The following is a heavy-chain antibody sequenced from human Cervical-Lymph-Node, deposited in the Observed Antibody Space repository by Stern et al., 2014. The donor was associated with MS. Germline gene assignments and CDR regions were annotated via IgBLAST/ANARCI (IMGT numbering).Heavy chain of an antibody. CDR1: GGSISSGNYY. D-gene: IGHD3-3*01. Sequence: QLQLQDSGPGLVKPSQTLSLTCTVSGGSISSGNYYWSWIRQHPGKGLEWIGSLYHSGSTYYNPPLKSRVTTSIDTSKNQFSLKLSSVTAADTAVYYCARGSREVLLPRFYFDYWGQGTLVTVSS. V-gene: IGHV4-31*03. CDR2: LYHSGST. CDR3: ARGSREVLLPRFYFDY. J-gene: IGHJ4*02.